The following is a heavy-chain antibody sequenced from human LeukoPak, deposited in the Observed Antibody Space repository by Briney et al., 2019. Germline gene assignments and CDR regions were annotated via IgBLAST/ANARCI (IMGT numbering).Heavy chain of an antibody. CDR2: ISPSGGIT. Sequence: GGSLRPSCGASGFTFSSHGMNWVRQAPGKGLEWVSGISPSGGITYYTDSVKGRFTISRDNSKNTVSLQMNSLRAEDTAVYNCARGRANVAAADNWFDPWGQGTLVTVSS. CDR1: GFTFSSHG. V-gene: IGHV3-23*01. CDR3: ARGRANVAAADNWFDP. J-gene: IGHJ5*02. D-gene: IGHD6-13*01.